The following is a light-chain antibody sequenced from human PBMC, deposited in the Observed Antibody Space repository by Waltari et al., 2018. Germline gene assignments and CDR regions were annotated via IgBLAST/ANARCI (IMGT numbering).Light chain of an antibody. V-gene: IGLV2-23*01. CDR3: CSYTTSITWV. Sequence: QSALTQPAPVSGSPGQSITTSCTGTRSDVGGYNLFSWYQQHPGTAPDLILYVGSKRPSGVSNRFSGSQSGNTASLTISGLQAEDEAAYYCCSYTTSITWVFGGGTKLTVL. CDR1: RSDVGGYNL. CDR2: VGS. J-gene: IGLJ3*02.